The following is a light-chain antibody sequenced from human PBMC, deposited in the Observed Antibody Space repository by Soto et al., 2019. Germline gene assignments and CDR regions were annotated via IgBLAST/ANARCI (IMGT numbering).Light chain of an antibody. V-gene: IGKV3-11*01. J-gene: IGKJ2*02. CDR2: GAS. CDR3: PHSATPPST. Sequence: EVALSLPPPTLSLSPGERATLSCRASQSVGSFLAWYQQKPGQAPRLLMFGASTRATGIPDRFSGSGSGTDFTLTIHSLQPEDFAGYYSPHSATPPSTFGEGTRLDIK. CDR1: QSVGSF.